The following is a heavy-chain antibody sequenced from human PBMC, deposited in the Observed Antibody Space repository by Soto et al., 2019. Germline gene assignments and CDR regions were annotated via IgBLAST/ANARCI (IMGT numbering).Heavy chain of an antibody. D-gene: IGHD3-9*01. V-gene: IGHV4-59*01. Sequence: ETLSLTYTVSGGSIRSSYWSWIRQPPGKGLEWIGYIYYSGNANYNPSLKSRVTISLDTSNNQFSLNLSSVIAADTAIYYCARARNYDILTGCQNWFGPWGQGTQVTVSS. CDR3: ARARNYDILTGCQNWFGP. CDR2: IYYSGNA. J-gene: IGHJ5*02. CDR1: GGSIRSSY.